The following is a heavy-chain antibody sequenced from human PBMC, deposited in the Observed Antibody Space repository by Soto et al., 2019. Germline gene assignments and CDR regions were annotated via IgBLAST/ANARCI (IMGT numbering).Heavy chain of an antibody. Sequence: ASETLSLTCSVSGGSISSGSYYWGWIRQPPGKGLEWIASTHYSGTTYYNPSLRSRVSISVDTSKSQFSLKLSSVTAADTAVYYCARDTGIAARPADYWGQGALVTVSS. V-gene: IGHV4-39*02. J-gene: IGHJ4*02. CDR2: THYSGTT. CDR1: GGSISSGSYY. CDR3: ARDTGIAARPADY. D-gene: IGHD6-6*01.